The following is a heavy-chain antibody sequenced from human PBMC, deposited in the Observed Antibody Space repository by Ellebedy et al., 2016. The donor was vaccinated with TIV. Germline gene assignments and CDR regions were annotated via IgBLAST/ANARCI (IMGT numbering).Heavy chain of an antibody. D-gene: IGHD3-10*01. Sequence: SVKVSXKASGGTFSNYAISWVRQAPGQGLEWMGGIIPIFGTANYAQKFQGRVTITADKSTSTAYMELSSLRSEDTAVYYCATHLKFYGSGSPYDYWGQGTLVTVSS. J-gene: IGHJ4*02. V-gene: IGHV1-69*06. CDR3: ATHLKFYGSGSPYDY. CDR1: GGTFSNYA. CDR2: IIPIFGTA.